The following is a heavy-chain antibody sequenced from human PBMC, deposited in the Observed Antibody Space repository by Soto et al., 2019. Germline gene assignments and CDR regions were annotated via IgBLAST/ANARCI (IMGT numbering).Heavy chain of an antibody. V-gene: IGHV3-72*01. CDR3: ARTYCSGGTCYYSFDY. D-gene: IGHD2-15*01. CDR1: GFTFSDHY. J-gene: IGHJ4*02. Sequence: PGGSLRLSCAASGFTFSDHYMDWVRQAPGKGLEWVGRTRNKANSYSTEYAASVKGRFTISRDYSKDSLYLQMNSLKTEDTAVYYCARTYCSGGTCYYSFDYWGQGTLVTVSS. CDR2: TRNKANSYST.